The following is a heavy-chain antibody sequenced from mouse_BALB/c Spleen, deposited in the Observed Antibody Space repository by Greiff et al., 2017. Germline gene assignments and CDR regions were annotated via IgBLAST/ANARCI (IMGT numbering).Heavy chain of an antibody. CDR3: AATVVTPFAY. D-gene: IGHD1-1*01. CDR2: ISSGSSTI. V-gene: IGHV5-17*02. CDR1: GFTFSSFG. J-gene: IGHJ3*01. Sequence: EVQLVESGGGLVQPGGSRKLSCAASGFTFSSFGMHWVRQAPEKGLEWVAYISSGSSTIYYADTVKGRFTISRDNPKNTLFLQMTSLRSEDTAMYYCAATVVTPFAYWGQGTLVTVSA.